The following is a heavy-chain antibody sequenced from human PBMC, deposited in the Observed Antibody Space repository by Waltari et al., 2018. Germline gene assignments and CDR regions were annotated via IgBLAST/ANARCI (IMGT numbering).Heavy chain of an antibody. CDR1: GDSMRTTNYY. Sequence: QVQESGPGLVKTSETLSLTCTVSGDSMRTTNYYWAWVRQSSERGLEWLGSVYYTGKSWYYPSLDSRVSLSVDSSKSLFSLRLRSLTAADTAVYFCTKSGNSYTNSNFFDPWGQGLLVTVSS. D-gene: IGHD6-25*01. J-gene: IGHJ5*02. CDR2: VYYTGKS. CDR3: TKSGNSYTNSNFFDP. V-gene: IGHV4-39*02.